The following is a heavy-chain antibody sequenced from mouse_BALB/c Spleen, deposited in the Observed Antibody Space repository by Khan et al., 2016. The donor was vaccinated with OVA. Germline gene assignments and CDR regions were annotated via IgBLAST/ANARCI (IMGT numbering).Heavy chain of an antibody. CDR2: ISSGDST. Sequence: EVQLVESGGGLVKPGGSLKLSCAASGFTFSNYAMSWVRQSPEKRLEWVASISSGDSTYYPDSVKGRFTISRDNARNILYLQMSSLRSEDTAMYYWARDYWFAYWGQGTLVTVCA. V-gene: IGHV5-6-5*01. J-gene: IGHJ3*01. CDR3: ARDYWFAY. CDR1: GFTFSNYA.